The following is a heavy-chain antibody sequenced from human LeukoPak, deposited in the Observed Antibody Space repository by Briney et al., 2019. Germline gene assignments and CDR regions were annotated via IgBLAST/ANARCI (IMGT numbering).Heavy chain of an antibody. J-gene: IGHJ4*02. V-gene: IGHV4-31*03. Sequence: PSQTLSLTCTVSGGSISSGGYYWSWIRQHPGKGLEWIGEINHSGSTNYNPSLKSRVTISVDTPKNQFSLKLSSVTAADTAVYYCARVSSYQLLYYFDYWGQGTLVTVSS. CDR2: INHSGST. CDR1: GGSISSGGYY. CDR3: ARVSSYQLLYYFDY. D-gene: IGHD2-2*01.